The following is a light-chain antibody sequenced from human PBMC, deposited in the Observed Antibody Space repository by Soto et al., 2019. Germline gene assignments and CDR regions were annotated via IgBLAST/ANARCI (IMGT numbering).Light chain of an antibody. Sequence: IVFTQSPGTLSLSPGERATLSCRASQNVGSRYLAWYQQKPGQAPRLLIYGTSNRATGIPDRFSGSGSGTDFRLTISSLEPGDLAVYYCQQYGSSPRTFGQGTKVDIK. CDR2: GTS. CDR1: QNVGSRY. CDR3: QQYGSSPRT. V-gene: IGKV3-20*01. J-gene: IGKJ1*01.